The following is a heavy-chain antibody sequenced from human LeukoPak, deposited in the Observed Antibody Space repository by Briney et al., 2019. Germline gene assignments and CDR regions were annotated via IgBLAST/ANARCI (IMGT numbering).Heavy chain of an antibody. D-gene: IGHD2-15*01. CDR1: GFTFSSYG. CDR2: ICATGGTT. V-gene: IGHV3-23*01. Sequence: PGGPLRLSCAASGFTFSSYGMSWVRQAPGKGLEWVSAICATGGTTYYADSVKGRFTISRDNSKNTLYLQMNSLRAEDTAIYYCAENGDRGAYCSGGSCYPYYYYYMDVWGKGTTVTISS. J-gene: IGHJ6*03. CDR3: AENGDRGAYCSGGSCYPYYYYYMDV.